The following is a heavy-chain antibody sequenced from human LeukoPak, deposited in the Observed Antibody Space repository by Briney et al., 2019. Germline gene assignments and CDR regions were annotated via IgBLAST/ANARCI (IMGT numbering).Heavy chain of an antibody. D-gene: IGHD6-13*01. CDR2: INPNSGGT. V-gene: IGHV1-2*02. CDR3: AREMSSSWYGNWFDP. CDR1: GYTFTAYY. J-gene: IGHJ5*02. Sequence: ASVKVSCKASGYTFTAYYLHWVRQAPGQGLEWMGWINPNSGGTNYAQKFQGRVTMTRDTSISTAYMELSRLRSDDTAVYYCAREMSSSWYGNWFDPWGQGTLVTVSS.